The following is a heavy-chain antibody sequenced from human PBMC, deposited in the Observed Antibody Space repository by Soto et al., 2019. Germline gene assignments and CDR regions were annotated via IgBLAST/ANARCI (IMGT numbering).Heavy chain of an antibody. Sequence: PXEYVKVSKKGSGDRFTGYWLGAVRQMTGKGLEWMGIIYPGDSDTRYSPSFQGQVTISADKSISTAYLQWSSLKASDTAMYYCARLSALAEAHPNNWFDPWAQATLVTGSS. CDR1: GDRFTGYW. D-gene: IGHD6-13*01. CDR3: ARLSALAEAHPNNWFDP. J-gene: IGHJ5*02. CDR2: IYPGDSDT. V-gene: IGHV5-51*01.